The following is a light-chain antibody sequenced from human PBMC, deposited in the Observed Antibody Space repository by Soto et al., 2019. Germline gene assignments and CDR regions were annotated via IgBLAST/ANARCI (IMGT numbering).Light chain of an antibody. V-gene: IGKV3-15*01. J-gene: IGKJ4*01. Sequence: LTPSPATLSLSPGPRASLSCSARQIGSIYLAWYQQKPGQAPRLLIYDTSNRATGIPTRFSGSRSGAEFTLTINSLQSEDFAVYYCQPYNNWPLTFGGGTKVDIK. CDR1: QIGSIY. CDR2: DTS. CDR3: QPYNNWPLT.